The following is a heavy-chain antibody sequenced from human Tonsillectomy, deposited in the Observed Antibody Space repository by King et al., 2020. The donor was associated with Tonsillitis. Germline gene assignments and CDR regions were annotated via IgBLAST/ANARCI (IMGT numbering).Heavy chain of an antibody. CDR1: GGSNSSGDYY. V-gene: IGHV4-30-4*01. CDR3: ASMYYYDSARFDY. J-gene: IGHJ4*02. Sequence: QLQESGPGLVKPSQTLSLTCTVSGGSNSSGDYYWTWIRQPPGKGPEWIGNIYYSGSTYYNPSLKTRVTISVDTSKNQFSLKLSSVTVADTAVYYCASMYYYDSARFDYWGQGTLVTVSS. D-gene: IGHD3-22*01. CDR2: IYYSGST.